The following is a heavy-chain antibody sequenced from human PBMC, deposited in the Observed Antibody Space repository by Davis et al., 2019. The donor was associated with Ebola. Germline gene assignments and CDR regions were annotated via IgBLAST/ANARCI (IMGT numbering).Heavy chain of an antibody. CDR1: GASFSNYY. CDR3: ASTSGAGSYWYFEY. Sequence: SETLSLTCTVSGASFSNYYWSWIRQPPGKGLEWIGYIYHSGDTNYSPSLKPRVTISTDTSRNQFSLKLTSVTAADTAVYYCASTSGAGSYWYFEYWGQGTLITVSS. D-gene: IGHD3-10*01. J-gene: IGHJ4*02. V-gene: IGHV4-59*01. CDR2: IYHSGDT.